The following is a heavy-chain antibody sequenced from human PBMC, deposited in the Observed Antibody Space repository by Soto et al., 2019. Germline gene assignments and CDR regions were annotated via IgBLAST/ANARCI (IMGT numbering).Heavy chain of an antibody. D-gene: IGHD3-9*01. Sequence: VQLLESGGGLVQPGGSLRLSCAVSGFTFNSYAMNWDRQAPGKGLEWVYTISWAGGGTYYADSLKARFTISRDNAKSTLYPQMTSLRAGDTVVYCCANRSMFDILTAYHAFDFWGKGIVVSVSS. CDR1: GFTFNSYA. CDR3: ANRSMFDILTAYHAFDF. V-gene: IGHV3-23*01. CDR2: ISWAGGGT. J-gene: IGHJ4*02.